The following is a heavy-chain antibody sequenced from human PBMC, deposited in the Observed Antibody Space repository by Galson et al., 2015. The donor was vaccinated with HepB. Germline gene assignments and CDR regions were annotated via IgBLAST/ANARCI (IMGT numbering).Heavy chain of an antibody. CDR2: ISAYYGKT. V-gene: IGHV1-18*01. J-gene: IGHJ4*02. CDR1: GYTFATYG. CDR3: ARDQLPLDNYDYDVSIDY. D-gene: IGHD3-16*01. Sequence: SVKVSCKASGYTFATYGISRVRQAPGQGLEWMGWISAYYGKTNYAQKLQGRVTMTTDTSTSTTYMELRSLRSGDTAVYYCARDQLPLDNYDYDVSIDYWGQGTLVTVSS.